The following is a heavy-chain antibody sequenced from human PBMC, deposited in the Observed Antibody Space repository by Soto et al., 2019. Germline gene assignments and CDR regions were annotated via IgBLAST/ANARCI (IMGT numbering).Heavy chain of an antibody. CDR3: ARDLDGLHDDTSGPFPRPG. CDR2: IHSSGSI. J-gene: IGHJ1*01. D-gene: IGHD3-22*01. Sequence: PSETLSLTCTVSGGSISSDDYYWSWIRQAPGRGLEWIGYIHSSGSIYYNPSLKSRATMSIDTAGNQFSLKVSSVTVAETAVYYCARDLDGLHDDTSGPFPRPGWGQGTLVTVS. V-gene: IGHV4-30-4*01. CDR1: GGSISSDDYY.